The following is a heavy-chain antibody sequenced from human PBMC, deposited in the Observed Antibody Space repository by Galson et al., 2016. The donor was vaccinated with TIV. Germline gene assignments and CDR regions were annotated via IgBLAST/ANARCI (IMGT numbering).Heavy chain of an antibody. CDR3: TRAAGKKGASCYATCETFDS. J-gene: IGHJ3*02. Sequence: CAISGDSVSSDSTAWNWVRQSPSRGLEWLGRTYYRSRWYYDYKVSVKSRITINPDTSKNQFSLQLNSVTPEDAAVYYCTRAAGKKGASCYATCETFDSWGQGTMVTDSS. D-gene: IGHD2-2*01. CDR1: GDSVSSDSTA. V-gene: IGHV6-1*01. CDR2: TYYRSRWYY.